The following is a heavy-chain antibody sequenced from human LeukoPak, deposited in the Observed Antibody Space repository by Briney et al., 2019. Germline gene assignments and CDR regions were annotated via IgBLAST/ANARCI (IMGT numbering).Heavy chain of an antibody. CDR2: INHSGST. J-gene: IGHJ4*02. V-gene: IGHV4-39*07. CDR3: ARGSPYILTPFDY. CDR1: GGSISSASYY. D-gene: IGHD5-18*01. Sequence: SETLSLTCTVSGGSISSASYYWSWIRQPPGKGLEWIGEINHSGSTSYNPSLKSRVIISLDTSKNQLSLKLSSVTAADTAVYYCARGSPYILTPFDYWGQGTLVTVSS.